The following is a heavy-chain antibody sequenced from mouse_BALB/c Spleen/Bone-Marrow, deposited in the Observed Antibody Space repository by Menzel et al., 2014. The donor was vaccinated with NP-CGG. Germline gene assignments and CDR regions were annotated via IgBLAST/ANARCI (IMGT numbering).Heavy chain of an antibody. Sequence: QVQLQQSGAELVRPGSSVKISCKASGYGISSCWMNWVKQRPGQGLEWIGQIYPGDGDTNYNGKFKGKATLTADKSSSTAYMQISSLTSEDSAVYSCARGRGWYLDYWGQGTTLTVSS. CDR3: ARGRGWYLDY. CDR1: GYGISSCW. V-gene: IGHV1-80*01. D-gene: IGHD2-3*01. CDR2: IYPGDGDT. J-gene: IGHJ2*01.